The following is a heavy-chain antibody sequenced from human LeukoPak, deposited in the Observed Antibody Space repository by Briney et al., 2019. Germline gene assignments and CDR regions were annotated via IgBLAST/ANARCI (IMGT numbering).Heavy chain of an antibody. CDR2: INHSGST. CDR1: GGSFSGYY. Sequence: SETLSLTCAVYGGSFSGYYWSWIRQPPGKGLEWIGEINHSGSTNYNPSLKGRVTISVDTSKNQFSLKLSSVTAADTAVYYCARGNSNYYYYYGMDVWGQGTTVTVSS. J-gene: IGHJ6*02. D-gene: IGHD4-4*01. CDR3: ARGNSNYYYYYGMDV. V-gene: IGHV4-34*01.